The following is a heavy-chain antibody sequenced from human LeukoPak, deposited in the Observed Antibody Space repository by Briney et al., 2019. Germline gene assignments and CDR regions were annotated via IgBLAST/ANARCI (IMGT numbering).Heavy chain of an antibody. CDR1: GGSFSGYY. CDR3: ASAQSGGDPDAFDI. Sequence: SETLSLTCAVYGGSFSGYYWSWIRQPPGKGLEWIGEINHSGSTNYNPSLKSRVTISVDTSKNQFSLKLSSVTAADTAVYYCASAQSGGDPDAFDIWGQGTMVTVSS. CDR2: INHSGST. D-gene: IGHD3-10*01. V-gene: IGHV4-34*01. J-gene: IGHJ3*02.